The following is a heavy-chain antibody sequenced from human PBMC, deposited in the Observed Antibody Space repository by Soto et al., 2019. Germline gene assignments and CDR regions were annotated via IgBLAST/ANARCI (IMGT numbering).Heavy chain of an antibody. CDR1: GFTFSSYG. Sequence: GGSLRLSCAASGFTFSSYGMHWVRQDPGKGLEWVAVIWYDGSNKYYADSVKGRFTISRDNAKNSVFLQMSSLRAEDTAVYYCTRGVSFGFDFWGQGTMVTVSS. J-gene: IGHJ3*01. D-gene: IGHD3-3*01. CDR3: TRGVSFGFDF. V-gene: IGHV3-30*12. CDR2: IWYDGSNK.